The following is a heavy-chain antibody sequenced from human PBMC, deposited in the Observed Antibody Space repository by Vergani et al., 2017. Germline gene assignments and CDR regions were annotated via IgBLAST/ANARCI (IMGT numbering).Heavy chain of an antibody. V-gene: IGHV1-69*01. CDR2: IIPIFGTA. J-gene: IGHJ4*02. CDR3: ARTQLETFYYGSGVRTFDY. D-gene: IGHD3-10*01. CDR1: GGTFSSYA. Sequence: QVQLVQSGAEVKKPGSSVKVSCKASGGTFSSYAISWVRQAPGQGLEWMGGIIPIFGTANYAQKFQGRVTITADESTSTAYMELSSLRSEDTAVYYCARTQLETFYYGSGVRTFDYWGQGTLVTVSS.